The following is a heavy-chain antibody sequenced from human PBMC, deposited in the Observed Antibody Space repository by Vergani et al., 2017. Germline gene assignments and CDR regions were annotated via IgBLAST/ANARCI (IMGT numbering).Heavy chain of an antibody. V-gene: IGHV4-4*07. CDR1: GGSISSYY. CDR3: ARSYCSSTSCRSPDYYYYMDV. D-gene: IGHD2-2*01. Sequence: QVQLQESGPGLVKPSETLSLTCTVSGGSISSYYWSWIRQPAGKGLEWIGRIYTSGSTNYNPSLKSRVTMSVDTSKNQFSLKLISVTAADTAVYYCARSYCSSTSCRSPDYYYYMDVWGKGTTVTVSS. J-gene: IGHJ6*03. CDR2: IYTSGST.